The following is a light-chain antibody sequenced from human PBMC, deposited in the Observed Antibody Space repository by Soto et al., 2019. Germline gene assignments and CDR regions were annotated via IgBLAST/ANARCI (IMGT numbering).Light chain of an antibody. Sequence: AIQMTQSPSSLSASVGDRVTITCRASQGIGNDLGWYQQRPGKAPKLLIHAASTLQSGVPSRFSGSGSGADFTLTNRSLQPGDFATYAGLRPYNFPYPFGQGTKLEIK. CDR1: QGIGND. CDR2: AAS. V-gene: IGKV1-6*01. CDR3: LRPYNFPYP. J-gene: IGKJ2*01.